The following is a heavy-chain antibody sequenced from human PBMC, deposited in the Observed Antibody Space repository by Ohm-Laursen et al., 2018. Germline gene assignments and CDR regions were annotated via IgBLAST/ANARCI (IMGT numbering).Heavy chain of an antibody. CDR2: IHWNDDE. J-gene: IGHJ4*02. CDR3: ARCIAARPGEADY. D-gene: IGHD6-6*01. CDR1: GISLSTSGVG. V-gene: IGHV2-5*01. Sequence: TQTLTLTHTLSGISLSTSGVGVVWIRQPPGKALEWLALIHWNDDERYSPSLKSRLTITKDTSKNQVVLTMTNMDPVDTGTYYCARCIAARPGEADYWGQGTLVTVSS.